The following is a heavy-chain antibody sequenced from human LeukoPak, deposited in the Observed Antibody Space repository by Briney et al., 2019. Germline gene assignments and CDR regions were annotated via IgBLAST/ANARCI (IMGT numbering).Heavy chain of an antibody. CDR1: GYSFANYW. CDR3: ARQGGCSSTSCYSNWFDP. D-gene: IGHD2-2*01. Sequence: GESLKISCKGSGYSFANYWIGWVRQMPGKGLEWMGIIYPSDSNTRYNPSFQGQVTISADKSISTAYLQWSSLKASDTAMYYCARQGGCSSTSCYSNWFDPWGQGTLVTVSS. J-gene: IGHJ5*02. CDR2: IYPSDSNT. V-gene: IGHV5-51*01.